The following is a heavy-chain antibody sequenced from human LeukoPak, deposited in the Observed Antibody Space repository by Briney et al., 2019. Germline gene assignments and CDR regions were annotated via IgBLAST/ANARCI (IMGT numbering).Heavy chain of an antibody. Sequence: GGSLRLSCAASGFTFSSYSMNWVRPAPGKGLEWVSSISSSSYIYYADSVQGRFTISRDNAKNSLYLQMNSLRAEDTAVYYCARGRYGDGVDAEYFQHWGQGTLVTVSS. D-gene: IGHD4-17*01. J-gene: IGHJ1*01. V-gene: IGHV3-21*01. CDR2: ISSSSYI. CDR3: ARGRYGDGVDAEYFQH. CDR1: GFTFSSYS.